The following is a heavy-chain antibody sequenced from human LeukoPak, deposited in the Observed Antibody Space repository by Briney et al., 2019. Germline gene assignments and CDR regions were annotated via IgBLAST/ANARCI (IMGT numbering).Heavy chain of an antibody. CDR2: IYNSGSSGTT. CDR1: GGSISSSSYY. CDR3: ARITSSWRDY. D-gene: IGHD6-13*01. Sequence: PSETLSLTCTVSGGSISSSSYYWGWIRQPPGKGLEWIGSIYNSGSSGTTYYSPSLKSRVTISVDTSKNQFSLKLSSVTAADTAVYYCARITSSWRDYWGQGTLVTVSS. J-gene: IGHJ4*02. V-gene: IGHV4-39*01.